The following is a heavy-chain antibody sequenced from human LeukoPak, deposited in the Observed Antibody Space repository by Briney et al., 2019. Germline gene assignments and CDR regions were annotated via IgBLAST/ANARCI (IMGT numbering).Heavy chain of an antibody. D-gene: IGHD3-10*01. CDR2: VDHSGRT. J-gene: IGHJ4*02. V-gene: IGHV4-34*01. Sequence: PSEALSLTCGVYGDSFDNYYWNWIRQFPEKRLEWIGEVDHSGRTTYSPSLQGRVTISVDTSKSQFPLKLNSVTAADTAVYFCAATNYFYGSGSFHKRDSWGQGTLVTVSS. CDR3: AATNYFYGSGSFHKRDS. CDR1: GDSFDNYY.